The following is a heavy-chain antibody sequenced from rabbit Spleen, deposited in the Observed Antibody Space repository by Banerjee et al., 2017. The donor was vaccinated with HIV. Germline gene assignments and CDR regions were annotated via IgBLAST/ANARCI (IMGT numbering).Heavy chain of an antibody. V-gene: IGHV1S47*01. CDR2: IDPIFGST. CDR3: VRGSGWGFGYFKL. CDR1: GFDFSNYG. Sequence: QEQLVESGGGLVQPGGSLKLSCKASGFDFSNYGVSWVRQAPGKGLEWIGYIDPIFGSTYYTSWVNGRFTISSHNAQNTLYLQLNSLTAADTATYFCVRGSGWGFGYFKLWGPGTLVTVS. D-gene: IGHD4-1*01. J-gene: IGHJ4*01.